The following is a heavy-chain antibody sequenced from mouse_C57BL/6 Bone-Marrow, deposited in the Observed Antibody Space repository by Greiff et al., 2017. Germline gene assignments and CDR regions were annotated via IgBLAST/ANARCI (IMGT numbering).Heavy chain of an antibody. Sequence: QVQLQQSGAELARPGASVKLSCKASGYTFTSYGISWVKQRTGQGLEWIGEIYPRSGNTYYNEKFKGKDTLTADKSSSTAYMELRSLTSEDSAVYFCARESIYYDYDGGGYWGQGTTLTVSS. CDR3: ARESIYYDYDGGGY. J-gene: IGHJ2*01. CDR2: IYPRSGNT. D-gene: IGHD2-4*01. V-gene: IGHV1-81*01. CDR1: GYTFTSYG.